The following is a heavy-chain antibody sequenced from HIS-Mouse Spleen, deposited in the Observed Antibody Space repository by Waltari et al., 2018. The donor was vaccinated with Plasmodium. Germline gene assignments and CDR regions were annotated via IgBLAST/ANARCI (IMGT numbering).Heavy chain of an antibody. V-gene: IGHV2-70*15. CDR3: ARHKKRGQLVRGYFDY. CDR2: IDWDDDK. Sequence: QVTLRESGPALVKPTQPLTLTCPFSGFSLRTSRMCVSWIRQPPGKALEWLARIDWDDDKYYSTSLKTRLTISKDTSKNQVVLTMTNMDPVDTATYYCARHKKRGQLVRGYFDYWGQGTLVTVSS. CDR1: GFSLRTSRMC. D-gene: IGHD6-6*01. J-gene: IGHJ4*02.